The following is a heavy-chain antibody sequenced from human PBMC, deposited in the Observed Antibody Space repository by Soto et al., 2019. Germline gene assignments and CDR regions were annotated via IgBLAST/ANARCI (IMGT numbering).Heavy chain of an antibody. V-gene: IGHV4-34*01. D-gene: IGHD5-12*01. CDR2: INHSGST. CDR3: ARGRGYSGYDPDRSYYFDY. CDR1: GGSFSGYY. Sequence: QVQLQQWGAGLLKPSETLSLTCAVYGGSFSGYYWSWIRQPPGKGLEWIGEINHSGSTNYNPSLKSRVTISVDTSKNQFSLKLSSVTAADTAVYYCARGRGYSGYDPDRSYYFDYWGQGTLVTVSS. J-gene: IGHJ4*02.